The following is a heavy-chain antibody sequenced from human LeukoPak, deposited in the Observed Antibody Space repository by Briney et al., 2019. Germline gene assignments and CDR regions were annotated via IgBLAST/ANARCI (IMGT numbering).Heavy chain of an antibody. CDR3: ARGRVFYGSGTSFDY. D-gene: IGHD3-10*01. CDR2: IHYTGNT. Sequence: PSETLSLTCTVSGASISSGYWSWIRQPPGKGLEWVGYIHYTGNTNYSPSLKSRVTISVDASKKQFSLRLISVTAADTAVYYCARGRVFYGSGTSFDYWGPGTLVTVSS. J-gene: IGHJ4*02. V-gene: IGHV4-59*01. CDR1: GASISSGY.